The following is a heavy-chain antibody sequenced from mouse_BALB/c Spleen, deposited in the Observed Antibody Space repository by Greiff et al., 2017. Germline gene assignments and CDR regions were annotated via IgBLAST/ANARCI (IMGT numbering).Heavy chain of an antibody. Sequence: QVQLQQSGAELVRPGASVTLSCKASGYTFTDYEMHWVKQTPVHGLEWIGAIDPETGGTAYNQKFKGKATLTADKSSSTAYMELRSLTSEDSAVYYCTRSYYYGSTRWYFDVWGAGTTVTVSS. J-gene: IGHJ1*01. D-gene: IGHD1-1*01. V-gene: IGHV1-15*01. CDR3: TRSYYYGSTRWYFDV. CDR2: IDPETGGT. CDR1: GYTFTDYE.